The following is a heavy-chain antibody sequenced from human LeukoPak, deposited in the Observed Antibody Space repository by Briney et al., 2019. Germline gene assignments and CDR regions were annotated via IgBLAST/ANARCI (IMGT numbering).Heavy chain of an antibody. Sequence: SETLSLTCAVYGGSFSGYFWSWIRQPPGKGLEWIGEINHSGSTNYNPSLKSRVTISVDTSKNQFSLKLSSVTAADTAVYYCARGGVLMVYPIGGGLRGFNYWGQGTLVTVSS. J-gene: IGHJ4*02. CDR1: GGSFSGYF. V-gene: IGHV4-34*01. CDR3: ARGGVLMVYPIGGGLRGFNY. D-gene: IGHD2-8*01. CDR2: INHSGST.